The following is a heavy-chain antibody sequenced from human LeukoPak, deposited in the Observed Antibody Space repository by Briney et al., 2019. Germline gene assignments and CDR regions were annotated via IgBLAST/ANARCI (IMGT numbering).Heavy chain of an antibody. CDR3: ARAAIAADSTPQNWFDL. V-gene: IGHV4-39*01. Sequence: SETLSLTCTVSGGSISSSSYYWGWIRQPPGKGLEWIGSIYYSGSTYYNPSLKSRVTISVDTSKNQFSLKLSSVTAADTAVYYCARAAIAADSTPQNWFDLWGQGTLVTVSS. J-gene: IGHJ5*02. CDR2: IYYSGST. D-gene: IGHD6-13*01. CDR1: GGSISSSSYY.